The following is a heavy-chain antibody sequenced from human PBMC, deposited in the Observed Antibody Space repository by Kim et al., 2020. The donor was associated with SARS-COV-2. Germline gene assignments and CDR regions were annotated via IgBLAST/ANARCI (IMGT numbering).Heavy chain of an antibody. CDR2: INHSGST. D-gene: IGHD5-18*01. J-gene: IGHJ6*02. V-gene: IGHV4-34*01. Sequence: SETLSLTCAVYGGSFSGYYWSWIRQPPGKGLEWIGEINHSGSTNYNPSLKSRVTISVDTSKNQFSLKLSSVTAADTAVYYCARGRVTVYSRTHYYYGMDVWGQGTTVTVSS. CDR3: ARGRVTVYSRTHYYYGMDV. CDR1: GGSFSGYY.